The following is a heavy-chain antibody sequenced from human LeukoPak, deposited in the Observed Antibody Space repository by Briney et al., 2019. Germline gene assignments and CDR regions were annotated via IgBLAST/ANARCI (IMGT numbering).Heavy chain of an antibody. CDR2: FDPEDGET. J-gene: IGHJ4*02. CDR3: ATRPIVLMVYEEDYYFDY. V-gene: IGHV1-24*01. Sequence: WASVKVSCKVSGYTLTELSMHWVRQAPGKGLEWMGGFDPEDGETIYAQKFQGRVTMTEDASTDTAYMELSSLRSEDTAVYYCATRPIVLMVYEEDYYFDYWGQGTLVTVSS. CDR1: GYTLTELS. D-gene: IGHD2-8*01.